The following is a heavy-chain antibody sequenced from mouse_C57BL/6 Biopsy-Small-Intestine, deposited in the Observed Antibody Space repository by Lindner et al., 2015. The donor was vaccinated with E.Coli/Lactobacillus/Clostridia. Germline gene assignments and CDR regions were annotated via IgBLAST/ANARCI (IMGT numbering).Heavy chain of an antibody. CDR2: IDPSDSYT. Sequence: VQLQESGAELVRPGTSVKLSCKASGYTFTSYWMHWVKQRPGQGLEWIGMIDPSDSYTNYNQKFKGKATLTVDTSSSTAYMQLSSLTSEDSAVHYCARSDYGSSYFDYWGQGTTLTVSS. CDR1: GYTFTSYW. D-gene: IGHD1-1*01. J-gene: IGHJ2*01. V-gene: IGHV1-59*01. CDR3: ARSDYGSSYFDY.